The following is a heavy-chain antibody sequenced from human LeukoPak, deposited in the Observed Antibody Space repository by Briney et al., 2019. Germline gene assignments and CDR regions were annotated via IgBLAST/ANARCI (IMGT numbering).Heavy chain of an antibody. CDR3: ARARGNDGYMDV. V-gene: IGHV1-2*02. J-gene: IGHJ6*03. CDR2: INPNTGGT. CDR1: GYTFTSYG. Sequence: ASVKVSCKASGYTFTSYGISWVRQAPGQGLEWMGWINPNTGGTNYAQKFQGRVTMTRDTSISTAYMEPSRLRSDDTAVYYCARARGNDGYMDVWGKGTTVTVSS.